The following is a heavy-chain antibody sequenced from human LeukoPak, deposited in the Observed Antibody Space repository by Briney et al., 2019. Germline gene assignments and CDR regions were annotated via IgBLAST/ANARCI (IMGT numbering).Heavy chain of an antibody. J-gene: IGHJ6*02. D-gene: IGHD3-22*01. CDR3: ARLGYYDSSGYYNYYGMDV. Sequence: HRRSLKISGMGSGYSFTSYGIGCVRQMPGKGLEWMGIIYPVDSDTRYNPSFHGQVTITTDKSISTVYLQWSSLKASDTVMYYCARLGYYDSSGYYNYYGMDVWGQGTTVTVSS. CDR1: GYSFTSYG. CDR2: IYPVDSDT. V-gene: IGHV5-51*01.